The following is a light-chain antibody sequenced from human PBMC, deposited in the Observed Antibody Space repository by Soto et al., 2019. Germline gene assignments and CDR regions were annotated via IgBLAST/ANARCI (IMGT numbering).Light chain of an antibody. CDR3: QSSDDSGDYYL. CDR1: ELSKQY. CDR2: KDS. J-gene: IGLJ1*01. Sequence: SYELTHPPSVSLSPGHTARITCSGDELSKQYAYWYQQKPGQAPVLLIYKDSERASGIPERFSGSSSGTTVTLTISGVRAEDEADYYCQSSDDSGDYYLLGTGTQVTVL. V-gene: IGLV3-25*02.